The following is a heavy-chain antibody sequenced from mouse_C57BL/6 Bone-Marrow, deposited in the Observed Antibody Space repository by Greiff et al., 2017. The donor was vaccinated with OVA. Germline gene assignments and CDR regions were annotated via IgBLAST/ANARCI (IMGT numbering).Heavy chain of an antibody. V-gene: IGHV1-63*01. J-gene: IGHJ4*01. CDR2: IYPGGGYT. Sequence: VNVVESGAELVRPGTSVKMSCKASGYTFTNYWIGWAKQRPGHGLAWIGDIYPGGGYTNYNEKFKGKATLTADKSSSTAYMQFSSLTSEDSAIYYCARKGGSRYYAMDYWGQGTSVTVSS. CDR3: ARKGGSRYYAMDY. D-gene: IGHD1-1*01. CDR1: GYTFTNYW.